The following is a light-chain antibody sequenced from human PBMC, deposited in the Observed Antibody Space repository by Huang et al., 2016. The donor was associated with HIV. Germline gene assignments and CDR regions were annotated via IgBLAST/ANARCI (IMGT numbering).Light chain of an antibody. CDR1: QGINNY. CDR2: AAS. Sequence: DIQLTQSPSSLSASVGDRVTITCRASQGINNYLAWFQQKPGKAPKSLIYAASNLQSGVPSRFSGSASGTYFTLTISSLQPEDFATYYCQHYSAYPYTFGQGTKLEIK. CDR3: QHYSAYPYT. V-gene: IGKV1-16*01. J-gene: IGKJ2*01.